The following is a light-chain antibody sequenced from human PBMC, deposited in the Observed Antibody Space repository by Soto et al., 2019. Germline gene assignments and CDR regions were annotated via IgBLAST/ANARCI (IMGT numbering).Light chain of an antibody. CDR3: SSYTSSSTR. CDR1: SSDVGGYNY. V-gene: IGLV2-14*01. CDR2: DVS. Sequence: QSVLTQPASVSGSTGQSITISCTRTSSDVGGYNYVSWYQQHPGKAPKLMIYDVSNRPSGVSNRFSGSKSGNTASLTISGLQAEDEADYYCSSYTSSSTRFGTGTKVTVL. J-gene: IGLJ1*01.